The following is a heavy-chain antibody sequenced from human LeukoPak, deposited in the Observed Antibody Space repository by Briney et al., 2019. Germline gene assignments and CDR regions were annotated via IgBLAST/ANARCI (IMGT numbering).Heavy chain of an antibody. CDR1: GFTFSSYG. J-gene: IGHJ4*02. V-gene: IGHV3-30*18. CDR2: ISYDGSNK. D-gene: IGHD2-21*02. CDR3: AKDLCGGDCSEPYYFDY. Sequence: PGGSLRLSCAASGFTFSSYGMHWVRQAPGKGLEWVAVISYDGSNKYYADSVKGRFTISRDNSKNTLYLQMNSLRAEDTAVYYCAKDLCGGDCSEPYYFDYWGQGTLVTVSS.